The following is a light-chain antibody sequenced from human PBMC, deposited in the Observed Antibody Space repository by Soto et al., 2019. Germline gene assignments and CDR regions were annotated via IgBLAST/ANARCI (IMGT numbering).Light chain of an antibody. CDR2: RNN. J-gene: IGLJ1*01. Sequence: QSVLTQPPSASGTPGQRVTISCSGSSSNIGSNYVYWYQQLPGTAPKLLIYRNNQRPSGIPDRFSGYKSGTSASLAISGLRSADEADYYCAAWDDSLSGYVFGTGTKVTVL. CDR3: AAWDDSLSGYV. V-gene: IGLV1-47*01. CDR1: SSNIGSNY.